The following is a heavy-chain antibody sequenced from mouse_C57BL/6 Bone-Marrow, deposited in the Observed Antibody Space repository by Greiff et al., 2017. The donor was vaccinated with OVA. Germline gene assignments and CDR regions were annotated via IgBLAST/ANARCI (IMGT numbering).Heavy chain of an antibody. J-gene: IGHJ2*01. V-gene: IGHV5-17*01. D-gene: IGHD1-1*01. Sequence: EVNLVESGGGLVKPGGSLKLSCAASGFTFSDYGMHWVRQAPEKGLEWVAYISSGSSTIYYADTVKGRFTISRDNAKNTLFLQMTSLRSEDTAMYYCARPLYYGKGFDYWGQGTTLTVSS. CDR3: ARPLYYGKGFDY. CDR1: GFTFSDYG. CDR2: ISSGSSTI.